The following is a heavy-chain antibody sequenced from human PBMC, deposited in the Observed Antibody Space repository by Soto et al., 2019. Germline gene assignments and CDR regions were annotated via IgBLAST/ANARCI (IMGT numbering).Heavy chain of an antibody. CDR2: ISAYNGNT. Sequence: GASVKVSCKASGYTFTSYGISWVRQAPGQGLEWMGWISAYNGNTNYAQKLQGRVTMTTDTSTSTAYMELRSLRSDDTAVYYCARVSPVGYSYGHFDYWGQGTLVTVSS. CDR1: GYTFTSYG. J-gene: IGHJ4*02. V-gene: IGHV1-18*04. CDR3: ARVSPVGYSYGHFDY. D-gene: IGHD5-18*01.